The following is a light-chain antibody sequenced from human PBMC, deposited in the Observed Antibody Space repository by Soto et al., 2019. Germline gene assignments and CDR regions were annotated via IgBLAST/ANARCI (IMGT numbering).Light chain of an antibody. J-gene: IGKJ1*01. Sequence: EIVMTQSPATLSVSPGERATLSCRASQSVSSTFAWYQQKPGQAPRLLIYDTSYRATGVPDRFSGSGSGTDFTLTISRLEPEDSAVYYCQQYDSSPWTFGQGTKVDIK. CDR1: QSVSST. CDR2: DTS. CDR3: QQYDSSPWT. V-gene: IGKV3D-15*01.